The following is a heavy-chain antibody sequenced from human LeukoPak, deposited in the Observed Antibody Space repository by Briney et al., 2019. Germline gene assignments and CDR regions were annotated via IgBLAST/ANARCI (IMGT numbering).Heavy chain of an antibody. D-gene: IGHD2-2*01. CDR3: ARTYCSSISCYHGAFDI. CDR1: GYSFTSYR. CDR2: IDPSDSYT. J-gene: IGHJ3*02. V-gene: IGHV5-10-1*01. Sequence: GESLRISCKGSGYSFTSYRISWVRQMPGKGLEWMGRIDPSDSYTNYSPSFQGHVTISADKSISTAYLQWSSLKASDTAMYYCARTYCSSISCYHGAFDIWGQGTMVTVSS.